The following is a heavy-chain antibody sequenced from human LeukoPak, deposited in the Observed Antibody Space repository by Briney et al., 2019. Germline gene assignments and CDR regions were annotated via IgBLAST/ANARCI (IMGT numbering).Heavy chain of an antibody. CDR1: GGSISSHY. Sequence: SETLSLTCTVSGGSISSHYWSWIRQPPGKGLEWIGYIYYSVSTNYNPSLMRRVTRSVDTSKIQFTLKLSSGAAADAAVYYCSREYSSSGEASDTGAQGTMVTVSS. CDR3: SREYSSSGEASDT. V-gene: IGHV4-59*11. D-gene: IGHD6-6*01. CDR2: IYYSVST. J-gene: IGHJ3*02.